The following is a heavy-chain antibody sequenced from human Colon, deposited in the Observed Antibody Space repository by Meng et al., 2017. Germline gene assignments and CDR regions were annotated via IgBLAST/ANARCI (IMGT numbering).Heavy chain of an antibody. J-gene: IGHJ5*02. CDR2: INQSGGT. V-gene: IGHV4-34*01. CDR3: ARGGSVQSP. CDR1: GGSFGGFY. Sequence: QMRLQQWGAGLLKPLETLSLTCAVSGGSFGGFYWSWIRQPPGKGLEWIGEINQSGGTNFNPSLKSRITISVDASKNQFFLNLTSVTAADTAVYYCARGGSVQSPWGQGTLVTVSS. D-gene: IGHD6-6*01.